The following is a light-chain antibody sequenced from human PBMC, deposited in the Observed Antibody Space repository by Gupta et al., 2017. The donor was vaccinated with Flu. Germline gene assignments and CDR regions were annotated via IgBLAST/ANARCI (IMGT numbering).Light chain of an antibody. CDR3: SSYTSSSTTLVV. Sequence: TISCTGTSRDVGGYSYVSWYQKHPGKDPNLIIEDVSKGPSGVSNRFSGAKSGNTDSLTISGLQAEDEAEDDCSSYTSSSTTLVVFGGGTKLTVL. CDR2: DVS. CDR1: SRDVGGYSY. J-gene: IGLJ2*01. V-gene: IGLV2-14*04.